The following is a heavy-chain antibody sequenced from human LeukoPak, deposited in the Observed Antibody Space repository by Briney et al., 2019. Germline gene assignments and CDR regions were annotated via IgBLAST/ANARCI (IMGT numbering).Heavy chain of an antibody. CDR2: IYYSGST. D-gene: IGHD3-3*01. J-gene: IGHJ4*02. CDR1: GGSISSSSYY. Sequence: SETLSLTCTVSGGSISSSSYYWGWIRRPPGKGLEWIGSIYYSGSTYYNPSLKSRVTISVDTSKNQFSLKLSSVTAADTAVYYCARHSSGLEWLLPFDYWGQGTLVSVSS. V-gene: IGHV4-39*01. CDR3: ARHSSGLEWLLPFDY.